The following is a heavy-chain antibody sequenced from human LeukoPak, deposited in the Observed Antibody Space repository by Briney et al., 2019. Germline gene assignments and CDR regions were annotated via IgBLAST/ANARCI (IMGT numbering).Heavy chain of an antibody. CDR2: ISGSGGST. J-gene: IGHJ3*02. V-gene: IGHV3-23*01. D-gene: IGHD6-13*01. CDR3: ARDTFNRYSSSWYRDDAFDI. Sequence: PGGSLRLSCAASGFTFSSYGMSWVRQAPGKGLEWVSAISGSGGSTYYADSVKGRFTISRDNAKNSLYLQMNSLRAEDTAVYYCARDTFNRYSSSWYRDDAFDIWGQGTMVTVSS. CDR1: GFTFSSYG.